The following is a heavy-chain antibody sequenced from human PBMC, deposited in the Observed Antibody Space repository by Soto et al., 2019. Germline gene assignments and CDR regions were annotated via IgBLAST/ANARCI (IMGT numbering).Heavy chain of an antibody. CDR1: GFTFSDHY. CDR3: TRVNLTVAALAFDY. CDR2: IKKKANSYTT. D-gene: IGHD6-19*01. V-gene: IGHV3-72*01. J-gene: IGHJ4*02. Sequence: PGGTLRLSCAPSGFTFSDHYMDWVRQAPGKGLEWVGSIKKKANSYTTEYAASVKGRFTISRDESKNALYLYMDSLKTADTAVYYCTRVNLTVAALAFDYWGQGTLVTVSS.